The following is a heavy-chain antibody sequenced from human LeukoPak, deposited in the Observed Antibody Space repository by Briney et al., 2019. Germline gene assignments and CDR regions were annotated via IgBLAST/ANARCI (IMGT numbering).Heavy chain of an antibody. CDR3: ARDLGEGARRDLDY. Sequence: ASVKVSCKASGYIFTSYGLTWVRQAPGQGLEWMGWINTDTGDTEYAQRFQGRVVMTIDTSTSTACMDLRSLTSDDTAVYYCARDLGEGARRDLDYWGQGTLATVSS. D-gene: IGHD1-26*01. CDR2: INTDTGDT. V-gene: IGHV1-18*01. CDR1: GYIFTSYG. J-gene: IGHJ4*02.